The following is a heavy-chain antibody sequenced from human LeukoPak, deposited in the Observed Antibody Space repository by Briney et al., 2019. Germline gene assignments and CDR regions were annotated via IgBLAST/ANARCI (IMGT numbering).Heavy chain of an antibody. CDR2: IYTSGST. Sequence: PSEALSLTCTVSGGSISSYYWSWIRQPAGKGLEWIGRIYTSGSTNYNPSLKSRVTMSVDTSKNQFSLKLSSVTAADTAVYYCARHNYYDSSGYYPLLFDYWGQGTLVTVSS. J-gene: IGHJ4*02. D-gene: IGHD3-22*01. CDR3: ARHNYYDSSGYYPLLFDY. CDR1: GGSISSYY. V-gene: IGHV4-4*07.